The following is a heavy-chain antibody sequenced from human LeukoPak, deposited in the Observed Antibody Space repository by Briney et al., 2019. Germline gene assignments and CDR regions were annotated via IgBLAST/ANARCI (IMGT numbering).Heavy chain of an antibody. D-gene: IGHD5-12*01. CDR1: GFTFGDYA. J-gene: IGHJ4*02. CDR3: ARDFKNSRGSGYDHDY. Sequence: PGGSLRLSCAASGFTFGDYAMHWVRQVPGKGLEWVSGISWNRDYIGYADSVKGRFTISRDNAKNSLYLQMNSLRAEDTAVYYCARDFKNSRGSGYDHDYWGQGTLVTVSS. CDR2: ISWNRDYI. V-gene: IGHV3-9*01.